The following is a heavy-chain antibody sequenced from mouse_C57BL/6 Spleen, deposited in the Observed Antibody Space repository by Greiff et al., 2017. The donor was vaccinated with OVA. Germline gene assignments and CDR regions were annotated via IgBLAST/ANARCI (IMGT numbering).Heavy chain of an antibody. CDR2: INYDGSST. CDR1: GFTFSDYY. CDR3: ARDAGDGSSFDY. J-gene: IGHJ2*01. D-gene: IGHD1-1*01. V-gene: IGHV5-16*01. Sequence: EVKLMESEGGLVQPGSSMKLSCTASGFTFSDYYMAWVRQVPEKGLEWVANINYDGSSTYYLDSLKSRFIISRDNAKNILYLQMSSLKSEDTATYYCARDAGDGSSFDYWGQGTTLTVSS.